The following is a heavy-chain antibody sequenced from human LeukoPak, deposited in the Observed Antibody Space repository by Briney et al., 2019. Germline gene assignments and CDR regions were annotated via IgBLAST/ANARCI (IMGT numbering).Heavy chain of an antibody. CDR1: GFTFTSYS. D-gene: IGHD6-6*01. CDR2: ISGGGGST. V-gene: IGHV3-23*01. Sequence: PGGSLRLSCAASGFTFTSYSMNWVRQAPGKGLEWVSTISGGGGSTYYADSVKGRFTISRDNSKNTLYLQMNSLRAEDTAVYYCAKDFYSSSSYFDYWGQGTLVTVSS. CDR3: AKDFYSSSSYFDY. J-gene: IGHJ4*02.